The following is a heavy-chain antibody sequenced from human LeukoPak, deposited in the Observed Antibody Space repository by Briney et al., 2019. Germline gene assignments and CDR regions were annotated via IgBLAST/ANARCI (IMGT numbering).Heavy chain of an antibody. CDR1: GFTFSNAW. Sequence: GGSLRLSCAGSGFTFSNAWMNWVRQAPGKGLEWVSAISGGGGSTYYADSVKGRFTISRDNSKNTLYLQMNSLRAEDTAVYYCAKPRGYSGYGGFDYWGQGTLVTVSS. CDR2: ISGGGGST. V-gene: IGHV3-23*01. CDR3: AKPRGYSGYGGFDY. J-gene: IGHJ4*02. D-gene: IGHD5-12*01.